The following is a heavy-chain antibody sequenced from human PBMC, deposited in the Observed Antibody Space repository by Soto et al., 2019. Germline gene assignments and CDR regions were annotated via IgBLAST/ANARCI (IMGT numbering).Heavy chain of an antibody. V-gene: IGHV5-10-1*01. CDR1: GGNFTSYG. Sequence: GESLKISCQGSGGNFTSYGGSWVRQMPGKGLEWMGRIDPSDSYTNYSPSFQGHVTISADKSISTAYLQWSSLKASDTAMYYCASGSGWLLDYWGQGTLVTVSS. J-gene: IGHJ4*02. CDR3: ASGSGWLLDY. CDR2: IDPSDSYT. D-gene: IGHD6-19*01.